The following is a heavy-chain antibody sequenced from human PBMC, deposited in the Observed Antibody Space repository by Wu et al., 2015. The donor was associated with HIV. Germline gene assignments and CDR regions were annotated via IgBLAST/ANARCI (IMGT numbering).Heavy chain of an antibody. CDR3: TRDELFRVDDAFDM. CDR2: VNPNNGAT. V-gene: IGHV1-2*02. Sequence: QMQLLQSGAEVRPPGASVKVSCKASGYTFTAYDMHWVRQAPGQGLEWMGRVNPNNGATKVAEKFRGRVSMTTDTSISTAYIELSGLTSDDTAVYYCTRDELFRVDDAFDMWGKGHWSPSLQ. D-gene: IGHD3-10*01. CDR1: GYTFTAYD. J-gene: IGHJ3*02.